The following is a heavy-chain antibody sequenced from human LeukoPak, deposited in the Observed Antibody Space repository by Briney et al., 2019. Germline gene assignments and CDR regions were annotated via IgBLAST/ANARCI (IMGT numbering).Heavy chain of an antibody. CDR3: ATYLNRNFKFEY. D-gene: IGHD2-21*01. CDR2: IFHSGVT. CDR1: SDSISNVNYF. Sequence: PSETLSLTCTVSSDSISNVNYFWTWIRQPPGQGLEWIGYIFHSGVTHYNPSLKNRVTMSVDTSKNQFSLSLTSVTAADTAAYYCATYLNRNFKFEYWGRGTLVTVSS. V-gene: IGHV4-30-4*08. J-gene: IGHJ4*02.